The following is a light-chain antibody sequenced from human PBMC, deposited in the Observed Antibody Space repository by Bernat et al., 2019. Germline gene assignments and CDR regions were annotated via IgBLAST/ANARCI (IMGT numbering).Light chain of an antibody. CDR1: QSVSSTY. J-gene: IGKJ2*02. CDR3: QQYGSSPST. CDR2: GAS. V-gene: IGKV3-20*01. Sequence: EIVLTQSPGTLSLSPGERATLSCRASQSVSSTYLAWYQHKPGQAPRLLIYGASSRATGIPDRFSGSGSGTDFTLTISRLAPEDFAVYYCQQYGSSPSTFGQGTKLEIK.